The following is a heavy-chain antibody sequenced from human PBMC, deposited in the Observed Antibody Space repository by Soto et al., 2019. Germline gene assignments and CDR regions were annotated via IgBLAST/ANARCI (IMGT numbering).Heavy chain of an antibody. D-gene: IGHD6-19*01. J-gene: IGHJ4*02. CDR3: ARSSRYSSGWYVDY. CDR2: IYYSGST. V-gene: IGHV4-59*01. CDR1: GGSISSYY. Sequence: PSKTLSLTCTVSGGSISSYYWSWIRQPPGKGLEWIGYIYYSGSTNYNPSLKSRVTISVDTSKNQFSLKLSSVTAADTAVYYCARSSRYSSGWYVDYWGQGTLVTVSS.